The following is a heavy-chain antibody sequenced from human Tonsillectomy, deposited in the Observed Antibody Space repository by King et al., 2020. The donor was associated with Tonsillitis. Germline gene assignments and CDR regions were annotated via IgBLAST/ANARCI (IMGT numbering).Heavy chain of an antibody. CDR3: ARVRYSGWVADAFDI. Sequence: VQLVESGGGLVQPGGSLRLSCAASGFTFRSYSMNWVRQAPGKGLEGVSYISSSSSNIYYADSVKGRFTISRDNAKNSLYLKMNSLRAEDTAVYYCARVRYSGWVADAFDIWGQGTMVTVSS. CDR1: GFTFRSYS. J-gene: IGHJ3*02. D-gene: IGHD1-26*01. CDR2: ISSSSSNI. V-gene: IGHV3-48*01.